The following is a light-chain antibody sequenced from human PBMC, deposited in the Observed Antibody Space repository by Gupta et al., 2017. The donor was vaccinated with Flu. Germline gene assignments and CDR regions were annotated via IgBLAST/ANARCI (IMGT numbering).Light chain of an antibody. V-gene: IGLV1-51*01. CDR2: DNN. CDR3: GTWDSSPRVV. CDR1: SSNIGNNY. J-gene: IGLJ2*01. Sequence: QKVTISCSGSSSNIGNNYVSWYQQLPGTAPKLLIYDNNKRPSGIPDRFSGSKSGTSATLGITGLQTGDEADYYCGTWDSSPRVVFGGGTKLTVL.